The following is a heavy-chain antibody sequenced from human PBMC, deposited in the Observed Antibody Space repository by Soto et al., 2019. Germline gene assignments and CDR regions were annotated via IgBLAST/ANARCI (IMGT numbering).Heavy chain of an antibody. D-gene: IGHD6-13*01. CDR1: GFTFSSYA. V-gene: IGHV3-30-3*01. Sequence: PGGSLRLSCAASGFTFSSYAMHWVRQAPGKGLEWVAVISYDGSNKYYADSVKGRFTISRDNSKNTLYLQMNSLRAEDTAVYYCARGSGYSSSWYAPYYFDYWGQGTLVTVSS. CDR3: ARGSGYSSSWYAPYYFDY. J-gene: IGHJ4*02. CDR2: ISYDGSNK.